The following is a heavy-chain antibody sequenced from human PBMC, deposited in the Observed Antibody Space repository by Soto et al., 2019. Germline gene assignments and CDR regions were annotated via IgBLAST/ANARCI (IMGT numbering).Heavy chain of an antibody. CDR2: IIPICGTA. CDR1: GGTFSSYA. CDR3: ARPYQDIVVVPAAIPPIYYYYGMDV. Sequence: QVQLVQSGAEVKKPGSSVKVSCKASGGTFSSYAISWVRQAPGQGLEWMGGIIPICGTANYAQKFQGRVTITADESTSSAYMELSSLRSEDTAVYYCARPYQDIVVVPAAIPPIYYYYGMDVGGQGTTVTVSS. V-gene: IGHV1-69*01. J-gene: IGHJ6*02. D-gene: IGHD2-2*02.